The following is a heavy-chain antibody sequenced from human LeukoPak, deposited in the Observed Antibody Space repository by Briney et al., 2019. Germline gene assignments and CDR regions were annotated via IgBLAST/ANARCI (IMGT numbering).Heavy chain of an antibody. Sequence: SGTLSLTCTVSGGSISSGGYYWSWIRQPPGKGLEWIGYIYHSGSTYYNPSLKSRVTISVDRSKNQFSLKLSSVTAADTAVYYCASRTTVVTGDAFDIWGQGTMVTVSS. V-gene: IGHV4-30-2*01. J-gene: IGHJ3*02. CDR3: ASRTTVVTGDAFDI. CDR1: GGSISSGGYY. CDR2: IYHSGST. D-gene: IGHD4-23*01.